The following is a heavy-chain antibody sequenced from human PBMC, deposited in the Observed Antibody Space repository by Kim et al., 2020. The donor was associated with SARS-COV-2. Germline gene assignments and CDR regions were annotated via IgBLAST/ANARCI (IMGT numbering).Heavy chain of an antibody. Sequence: SETLSLTCTVSGGSISSYYWSWIRQPPGKGLEWIGYIYYSGSTNYNPSLKSRVTISVDTSKNQFSLKLSSVTAADTAVHYCAGGNRIYYYYYGMDVWGQG. D-gene: IGHD2-15*01. CDR3: AGGNRIYYYYYGMDV. J-gene: IGHJ6*02. V-gene: IGHV4-59*01. CDR2: IYYSGST. CDR1: GGSISSYY.